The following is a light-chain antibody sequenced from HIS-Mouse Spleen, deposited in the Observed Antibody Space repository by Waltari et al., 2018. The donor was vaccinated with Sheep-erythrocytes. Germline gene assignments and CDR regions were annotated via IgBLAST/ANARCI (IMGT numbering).Light chain of an antibody. Sequence: DIQMTQSPSSLSAFAGDSVPITCRARQSISSDLNWYQQKPGKAPKLLIFTASSLQSGVPSRFSGSGSGTDFTLTISSLQPEDFATYYCQQSYSTPYTFGQGTKLEIK. CDR1: QSISSD. CDR2: TAS. CDR3: QQSYSTPYT. J-gene: IGKJ2*01. V-gene: IGKV1-39*01.